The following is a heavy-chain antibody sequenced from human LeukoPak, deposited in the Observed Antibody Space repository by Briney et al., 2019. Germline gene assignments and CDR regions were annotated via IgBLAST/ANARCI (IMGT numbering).Heavy chain of an antibody. CDR3: ARVSVYCSSTSCNYYGMDV. J-gene: IGHJ6*02. CDR1: GGSISSSNW. CDR2: IYHSGST. Sequence: SETLSLTCAVPGGSISSSNWWSWVRQPPGKGLEWIGEIYHSGSTNYNPSLKSRVTISVDKSKNQFSLKLSSVTAADTAVYYCARVSVYCSSTSCNYYGMDVWGQGTTVTVSS. D-gene: IGHD2-2*01. V-gene: IGHV4-4*02.